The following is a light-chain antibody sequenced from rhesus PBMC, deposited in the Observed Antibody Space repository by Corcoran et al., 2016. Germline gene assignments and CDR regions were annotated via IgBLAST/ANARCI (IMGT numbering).Light chain of an antibody. Sequence: EIVMTQSPATLSLSPGERATLSCRASQSVSSNLAWYQQKPGPAPSLLIYGTPNRATGIPDRFSGSGSGTDFTLTISSLEPEDFAVYNCQQFNNWPLTFGGGTKVEIK. J-gene: IGKJ4*01. V-gene: IGKV3-42*03. CDR3: QQFNNWPLT. CDR2: GTP. CDR1: QSVSSN.